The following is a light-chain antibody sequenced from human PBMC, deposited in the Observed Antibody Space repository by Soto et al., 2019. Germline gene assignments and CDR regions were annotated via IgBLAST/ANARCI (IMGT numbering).Light chain of an antibody. CDR1: QSVSSN. J-gene: IGKJ4*01. CDR3: QRLNRWPLS. CDR2: GAS. Sequence: EIVMTQSPATLSVSPGERATLSCRASQSVSSNLAWYQKKPGQDPRIFIYGASTRATGIPARFSGSGSGTEFNLTIASLQSEDFGVYECQRLNRWPLSVGGATQVEIK. V-gene: IGKV3D-15*01.